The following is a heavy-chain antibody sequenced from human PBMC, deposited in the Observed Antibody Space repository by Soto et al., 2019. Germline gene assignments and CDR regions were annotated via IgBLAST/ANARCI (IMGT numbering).Heavy chain of an antibody. J-gene: IGHJ6*02. CDR3: ARVSRQWLQHYYYYGMDV. D-gene: IGHD6-19*01. V-gene: IGHV4-31*03. Sequence: PSETLSLTCTVSGGSISSGGYYWSWIRQHPGKGQEWIGYIYNSGSTYYNPSLKSRVTISVDTSKNQFSLKLSSVTAADTAVYYCARVSRQWLQHYYYYGMDVWGQGTTVTVSS. CDR1: GGSISSGGYY. CDR2: IYNSGST.